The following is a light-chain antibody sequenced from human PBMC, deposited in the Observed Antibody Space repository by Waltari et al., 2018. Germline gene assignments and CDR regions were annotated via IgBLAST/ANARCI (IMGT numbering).Light chain of an antibody. CDR2: DTS. V-gene: IGKV3-20*01. J-gene: IGKJ4*01. Sequence: EIVLTQSPGTPSLSPGESATLSCRASQSVSSTKLAWYQQRPGQAPRLLIYDTSSRATGIPDRFSGSGSGTDFTLTIRRLEPEDFALFYCQQYDTSPLTFGGGTKVEIK. CDR3: QQYDTSPLT. CDR1: QSVSSTK.